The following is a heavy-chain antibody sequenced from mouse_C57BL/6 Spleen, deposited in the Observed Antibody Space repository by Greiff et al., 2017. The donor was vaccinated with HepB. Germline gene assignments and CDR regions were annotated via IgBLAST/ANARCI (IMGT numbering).Heavy chain of an antibody. V-gene: IGHV1-55*01. CDR3: ARENLDPTDSYYFDY. J-gene: IGHJ2*01. CDR2: IYPGSGST. CDR1: GYTFTSYW. Sequence: QVQLQQPGAELVQPGASVKMSCKASGYTFTSYWITWVKQRPGQGLEWIGDIYPGSGSTNYNEKFKSKATLTVDTSSSTADMQISSLTSEDSAVYYCARENLDPTDSYYFDYWGQGTTLTVSS. D-gene: IGHD3-1*01.